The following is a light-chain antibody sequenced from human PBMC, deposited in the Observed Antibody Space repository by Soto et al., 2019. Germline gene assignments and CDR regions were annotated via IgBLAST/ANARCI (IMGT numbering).Light chain of an antibody. V-gene: IGKV3-20*01. CDR3: QQYGSSPPSWT. J-gene: IGKJ1*01. CDR1: QSVSSNY. CDR2: AAS. Sequence: EIVLTQSPGTLSLSPGERATLSCRASQSVSSNYLAWYQQIPGQPPRLLIFAASSRATGIPDRFSGGGSGTDFTLTISSLEPEDFAVYYCQQYGSSPPSWTFGQGTRVEIK.